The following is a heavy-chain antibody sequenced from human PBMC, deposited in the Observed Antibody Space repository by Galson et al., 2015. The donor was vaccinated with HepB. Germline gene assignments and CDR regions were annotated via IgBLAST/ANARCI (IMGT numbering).Heavy chain of an antibody. CDR2: IIPIFGKA. D-gene: IGHD3-16*01. Sequence: SVKVSCKASGGTFSSYAISWVRQAPGQGLEWMGGIIPIFGKANYAQKFQGRVTITTDESTSTAYMELSSLRSEDTAVYYCARGRRDNIGYDYVWDDWGQGTLVTVSS. V-gene: IGHV1-69*05. CDR1: GGTFSSYA. J-gene: IGHJ4*02. CDR3: ARGRRDNIGYDYVWDD.